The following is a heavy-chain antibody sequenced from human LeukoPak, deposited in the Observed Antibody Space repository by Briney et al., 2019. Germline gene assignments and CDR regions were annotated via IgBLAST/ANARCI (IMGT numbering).Heavy chain of an antibody. CDR2: VSGSGGNT. V-gene: IGHV3-23*01. Sequence: GGSLRLSCAASGFTFTNSAMTWVRQAPGKGLEWVSTVSGSGGNTYYADSVKGRFTISRDNSENTLYLQMNSLKAQDTAVYYCAKSLAVPGSPDYWGQGTLVTVSS. J-gene: IGHJ4*02. CDR3: AKSLAVPGSPDY. D-gene: IGHD6-19*01. CDR1: GFTFTNSA.